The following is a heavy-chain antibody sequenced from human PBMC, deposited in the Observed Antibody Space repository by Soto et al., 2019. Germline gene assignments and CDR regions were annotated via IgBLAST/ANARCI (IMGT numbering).Heavy chain of an antibody. CDR2: INPNNGAT. CDR1: GYTFTAYY. D-gene: IGHD6-13*01. J-gene: IGHJ6*02. V-gene: IGHV1-2*02. Sequence: QVRLVQSGAELQKPGSSVSVSCEASGYTFTAYYIYWVRQAPGQGLECLGWINPNNGATKYVEKFQGRVSMTRDTSSSTANMELERLRPDDTAVYYCARPGIAAARSGEYAMDVWGQGTTVTVSS. CDR3: ARPGIAAARSGEYAMDV.